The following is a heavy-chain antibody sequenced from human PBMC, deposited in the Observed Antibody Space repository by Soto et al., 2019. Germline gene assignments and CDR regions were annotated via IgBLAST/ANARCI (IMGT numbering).Heavy chain of an antibody. V-gene: IGHV1-69*13. J-gene: IGHJ6*01. D-gene: IGHD6-13*01. CDR1: GGTFSSYS. Sequence: SVKVSCKASGGTFSSYSISWVREAPGQGLEWIGRGIPLFRTANYAQTFQGRVTNTADESTGTVYMELSSLRSEDTAVYYCARGGQHRKAYYFSDMDVWGQGTTVTVSS. CDR2: GIPLFRTA. CDR3: ARGGQHRKAYYFSDMDV.